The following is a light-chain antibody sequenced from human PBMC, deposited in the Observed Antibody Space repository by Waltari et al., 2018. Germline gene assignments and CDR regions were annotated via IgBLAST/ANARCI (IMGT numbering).Light chain of an antibody. Sequence: EIVMTQSPATLSVSPGERATLSCRASQSVRSNLAWYQQTPRQAPMLLIDGASTRATGVPARFSGSGSGREVTLTISSLQSEDCGVYYCQHYNDGPEWTFGQGTKVEIK. CDR1: QSVRSN. CDR3: QHYNDGPEWT. CDR2: GAS. V-gene: IGKV3-15*01. J-gene: IGKJ1*01.